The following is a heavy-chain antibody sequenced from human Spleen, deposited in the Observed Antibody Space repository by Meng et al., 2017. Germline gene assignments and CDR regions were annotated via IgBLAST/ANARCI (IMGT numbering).Heavy chain of an antibody. CDR2: ISGSDDTT. CDR1: GFTFTDYD. CDR3: AKDRSGSVATATNY. Sequence: GESLKISCAASGFTFTDYDMTWVRQAPGKGLEWVSTISGSDDTTYHADSVKGRFTISRDNSKNTVYLQMSSLRVEDTAVYYCAKDRSGSVATATNYWGQGTLVTVSS. V-gene: IGHV3-23*01. J-gene: IGHJ4*02. D-gene: IGHD2-15*01.